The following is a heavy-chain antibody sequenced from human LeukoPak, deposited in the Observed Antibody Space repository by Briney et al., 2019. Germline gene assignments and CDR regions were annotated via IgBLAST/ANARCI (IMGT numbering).Heavy chain of an antibody. Sequence: GGSLRLSCAASGFTFGSYSMNWVRQAPGKGLEWVSYISSSSSTIYYADSVKGRFTISRDNAKNSLYLQMNSLRAEDTAVYYCAFGVVIRTATYFDYWGQGTLVTVSS. CDR3: AFGVVIRTATYFDY. D-gene: IGHD3-3*01. V-gene: IGHV3-48*01. J-gene: IGHJ4*02. CDR1: GFTFGSYS. CDR2: ISSSSSTI.